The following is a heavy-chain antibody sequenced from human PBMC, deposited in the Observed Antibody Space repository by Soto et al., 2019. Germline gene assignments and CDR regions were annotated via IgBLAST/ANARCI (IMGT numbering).Heavy chain of an antibody. V-gene: IGHV5-51*03. CDR1: GFSFNNYW. CDR2: IYPGDYDT. J-gene: IGHJ2*01. D-gene: IGHD6-13*01. CDR3: EKSAAVRRIFWYFDV. Sequence: EVQLVPAGAEVKKPGDSLKISCKGSGFSFNNYWIACERQMPGKGLEWLGIIYPGDYDTRYSSSFQGHVTISDDRSIRTAYLQWSSLKASVTAMEYCEKSAAVRRIFWYFDVWGRGTLV.